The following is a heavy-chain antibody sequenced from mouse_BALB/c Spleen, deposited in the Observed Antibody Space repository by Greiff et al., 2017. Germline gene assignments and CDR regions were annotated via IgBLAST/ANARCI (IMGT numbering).Heavy chain of an antibody. Sequence: VQLQQSGTVLARPGASVKMSCKASGYTFTSYWMHWVKQRPGQGLEWIGAIYPGNSDTSYNQKFKGKAKLTAVTSTSTAYMELSSLTNEDSAVYYCTRRVPEGYFDYWGQGTTLTVSS. CDR3: TRRVPEGYFDY. CDR1: GYTFTSYW. V-gene: IGHV1-5*01. J-gene: IGHJ2*01. D-gene: IGHD6-1*01. CDR2: IYPGNSDT.